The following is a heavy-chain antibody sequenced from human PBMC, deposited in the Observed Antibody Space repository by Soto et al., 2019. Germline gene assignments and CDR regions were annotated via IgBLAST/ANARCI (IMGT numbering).Heavy chain of an antibody. D-gene: IGHD5-12*01. CDR2: ISSSRSYI. Sequence: GGSLRLSCAASGFTFSSYSMNWVRQAPGKGLEWVSSISSSRSYIYYADSVKGRFTISRDNAKNSLYLQMNSLRAEDTAVYYCARVRGEDLGWLRFGLFDPVPSFDYWGQGTLVTVSS. J-gene: IGHJ4*02. CDR1: GFTFSSYS. CDR3: ARVRGEDLGWLRFGLFDPVPSFDY. V-gene: IGHV3-21*01.